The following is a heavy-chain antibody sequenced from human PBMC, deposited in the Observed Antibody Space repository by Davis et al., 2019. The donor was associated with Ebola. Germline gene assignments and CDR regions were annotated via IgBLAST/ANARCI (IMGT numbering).Heavy chain of an antibody. D-gene: IGHD4-17*01. CDR3: ARYYGDFYYYGMDV. V-gene: IGHV1-2*04. Sequence: ASVKVSCKASGYTFTGYYMHWVRQAPGQGLEWMGWINPNSGGTNYAQKFQGWVTMTRDTSISTAYMELSRLRSEDTAVYYCARYYGDFYYYGMDVWGQGTTVTVSS. CDR1: GYTFTGYY. J-gene: IGHJ6*02. CDR2: INPNSGGT.